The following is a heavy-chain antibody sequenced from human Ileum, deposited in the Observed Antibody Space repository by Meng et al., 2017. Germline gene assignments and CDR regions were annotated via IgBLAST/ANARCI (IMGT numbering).Heavy chain of an antibody. CDR1: GDSVSSNSPA. CDR2: TYYRSKWYN. J-gene: IGHJ4*02. V-gene: IGHV6-1*01. D-gene: IGHD1-26*01. Sequence: QVQLQQSAPALVKPSQTPSLTCSISGDSVSSNSPAWNWIRQSPSRGLEWLGRTYYRSKWYNDYAVSVKSRITINPDTSKNQFSLQLNSVTPEDTAVYYCAKDGTSGSYLGLYYWGQGTLVTVSS. CDR3: AKDGTSGSYLGLYY.